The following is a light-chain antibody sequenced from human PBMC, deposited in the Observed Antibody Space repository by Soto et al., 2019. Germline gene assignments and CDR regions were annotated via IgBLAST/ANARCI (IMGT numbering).Light chain of an antibody. CDR3: QQYGSSPQT. CDR1: QSVSSTC. Sequence: EIVLTQSPGTLSLSPGERATLSCRASQSVSSTCLAWYRQKPGQAPRLLIYGASSRATGIPDRFSGSGSGTDFTLTIGRLEPEDSAVYYCQQYGSSPQTFGQGTKVEIK. V-gene: IGKV3-20*01. CDR2: GAS. J-gene: IGKJ1*01.